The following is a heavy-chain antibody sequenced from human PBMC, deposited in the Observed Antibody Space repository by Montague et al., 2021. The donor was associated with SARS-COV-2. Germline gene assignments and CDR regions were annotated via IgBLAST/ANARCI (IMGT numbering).Heavy chain of an antibody. CDR3: VRLGGLRDYYYYGMDV. Sequence: QSGAEVKKPGESLKISCKGSGYSFISYWIGWVRQMPGKVLEWMGIIYPGDSETRYSPSFQGQVTISADKSISTAYLQWSSLKASDTAMYYCVRLGGLRDYYYYGMDVWGQGTTVTVSS. J-gene: IGHJ6*02. V-gene: IGHV5-51*01. CDR2: IYPGDSET. CDR1: GYSFISYW. D-gene: IGHD5-12*01.